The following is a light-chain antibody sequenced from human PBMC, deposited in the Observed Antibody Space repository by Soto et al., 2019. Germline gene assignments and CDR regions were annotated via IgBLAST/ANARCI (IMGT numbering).Light chain of an antibody. CDR3: QQYNTYPLT. CDR1: QAISSD. CDR2: SAS. J-gene: IGKJ4*01. Sequence: DIQMTQSPSSLSASVGDRVTITCRASQAISSDVAWFQQKPGKAPNSLIYSASSLRSGVPSRFSGSGSGTDFTLTISSLQPEDFTTYYCQQYNTYPLTFGGGTKVEIK. V-gene: IGKV1-16*01.